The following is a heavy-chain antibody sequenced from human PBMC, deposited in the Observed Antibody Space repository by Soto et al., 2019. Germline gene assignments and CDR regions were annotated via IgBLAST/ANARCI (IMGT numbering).Heavy chain of an antibody. D-gene: IGHD3-10*01. CDR2: INHSGST. CDR3: ARDMGEYYGSGSYSSGMDV. Sequence: SETLSLTCAVYGGSFSGYYWSWIRQPPGKGLEWIGEINHSGSTNYNPSLKSRVTISVDTSKNQFSLKLSSVTAADTAAYYCARDMGEYYGSGSYSSGMDVWGQGTTVTVS. J-gene: IGHJ6*02. V-gene: IGHV4-34*01. CDR1: GGSFSGYY.